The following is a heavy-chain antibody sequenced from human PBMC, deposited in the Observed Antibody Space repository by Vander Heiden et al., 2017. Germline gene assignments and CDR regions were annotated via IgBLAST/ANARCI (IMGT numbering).Heavy chain of an antibody. Sequence: EVQLVESGGGLVQPGGSLGLSCAASGFPFSSYWMNWVRQAPGKGLEWVANIKQDESEKNYVDSVKGRFTISRDNAKNSLYLQMNSLRAEDTAVYYCARGGYYGSGKGTYWGQGTLVTVSS. CDR1: GFPFSSYW. CDR2: IKQDESEK. CDR3: ARGGYYGSGKGTY. D-gene: IGHD3-10*01. J-gene: IGHJ4*02. V-gene: IGHV3-7*01.